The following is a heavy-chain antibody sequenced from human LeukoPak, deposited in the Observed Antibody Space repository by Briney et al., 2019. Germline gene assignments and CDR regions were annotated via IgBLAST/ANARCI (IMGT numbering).Heavy chain of an antibody. Sequence: ASETLSLTCTVSGGSISSYYWSWIRQPPGKGLEWIGYIYYSGSTNYNPSLKSRVTISVDTSKNQFSLKLSSVTAADTAVYYCARVPITMVRGVIRGDAFDIWGQGTMVTVSS. J-gene: IGHJ3*02. CDR3: ARVPITMVRGVIRGDAFDI. CDR2: IYYSGST. CDR1: GGSISSYY. V-gene: IGHV4-59*01. D-gene: IGHD3-10*01.